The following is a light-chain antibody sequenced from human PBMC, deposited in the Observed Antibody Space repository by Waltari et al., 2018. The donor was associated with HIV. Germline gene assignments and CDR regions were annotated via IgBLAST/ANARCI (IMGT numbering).Light chain of an antibody. CDR2: DVS. CDR1: SSDIGLYNF. Sequence: QSALTQPPSASGSPGQAVTISCAGTSSDIGLYNFVSWYQHHPGNAPKLMISDVSRRPSGVPDRFSGSKSGNTASLTVSGLRADDEATYYCFSYAGNNFLLFGGGTKLTVL. J-gene: IGLJ2*01. V-gene: IGLV2-8*01. CDR3: FSYAGNNFLL.